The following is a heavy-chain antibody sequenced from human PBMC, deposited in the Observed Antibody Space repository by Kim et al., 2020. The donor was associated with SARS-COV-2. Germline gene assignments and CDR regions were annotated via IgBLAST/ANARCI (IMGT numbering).Heavy chain of an antibody. V-gene: IGHV3-53*04. J-gene: IGHJ4*02. Sequence: YDADSVKGRFTISRHNSKNQLYLQMNSLRAEDTAVYYCARDFGQARGFDYWGQGTLVTVSS. CDR3: ARDFGQARGFDY. D-gene: IGHD3-3*01.